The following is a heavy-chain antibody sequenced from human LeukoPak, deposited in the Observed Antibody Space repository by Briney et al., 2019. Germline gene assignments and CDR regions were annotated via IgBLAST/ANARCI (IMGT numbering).Heavy chain of an antibody. J-gene: IGHJ2*01. CDR2: INPNSGGT. Sequence: ASVKVSCKASGYTFTGYYMHWVRQAPGQGLEWMGWINPNSGGTNYAQRFQGRVTMTRDTSISTAYVELSRLRSDGTAVYYCARESLVLGRETIVAVPAANWYFDLWGRGTLVTVSS. CDR3: ARESLVLGRETIVAVPAANWYFDL. CDR1: GYTFTGYY. V-gene: IGHV1-2*02. D-gene: IGHD2-2*01.